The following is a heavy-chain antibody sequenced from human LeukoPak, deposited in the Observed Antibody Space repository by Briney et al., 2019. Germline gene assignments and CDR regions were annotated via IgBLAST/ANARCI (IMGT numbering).Heavy chain of an antibody. V-gene: IGHV4-59*08. CDR3: ARGARAGYNLEPFDY. J-gene: IGHJ4*02. Sequence: PSETLSLTCTVSGGSMSSYYWSWLRQPPGKGLEWIGYIYYSGSTKYNPSLKSRVTISVDTSENRFSLKLSSVTAADTAVYYCARGARAGYNLEPFDYWGQGTLVTVSS. CDR2: IYYSGST. CDR1: GGSMSSYY. D-gene: IGHD5-24*01.